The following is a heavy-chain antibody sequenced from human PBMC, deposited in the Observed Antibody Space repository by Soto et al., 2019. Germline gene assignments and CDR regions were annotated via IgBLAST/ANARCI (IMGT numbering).Heavy chain of an antibody. Sequence: EVQLAVSGGGFVKPGGSLRLSCAVSGFSVSDAWLNWVRQAPGKGLEWVGRIKTKSDSAATDYAAPMKGRFIISRDNSTHALFLQSNSPQAYETAVYYCTMDLPNGRYNGDFYWGQGTVVTVSS. J-gene: IGHJ4*02. CDR2: IKTKSDSAAT. D-gene: IGHD1-7*01. CDR3: TMDLPNGRYNGDFY. CDR1: GFSVSDAW. V-gene: IGHV3-15*07.